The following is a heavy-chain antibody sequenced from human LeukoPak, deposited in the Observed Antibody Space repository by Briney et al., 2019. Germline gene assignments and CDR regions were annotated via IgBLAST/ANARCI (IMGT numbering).Heavy chain of an antibody. V-gene: IGHV3-21*01. CDR3: ARVEVGY. J-gene: IGHJ4*02. Sequence: PGGSLRLSCAGSGFTFSSYNMNWVRQAPGKGLEWVSSISSSSSNIYYADSVKGRFTISRDNAKNSLYLQMNSLRAEDTAVYYCARVEVGYWGQGTLVTVSS. CDR2: ISSSSSNI. CDR1: GFTFSSYN. D-gene: IGHD3-10*01.